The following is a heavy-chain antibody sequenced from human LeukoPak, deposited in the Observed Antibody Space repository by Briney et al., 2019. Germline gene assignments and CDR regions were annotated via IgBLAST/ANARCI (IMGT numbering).Heavy chain of an antibody. J-gene: IGHJ5*02. CDR1: GYTFTSYG. Sequence: GASVKVSCKASGYTFTSYGISWVRQAPGQGLEWMGWISAYNGNTNYAQKLQGRVTMTTDTSTGTAYMELRSLRSDDTAVYHCARTTVTMDWFDPWGQGTLVTVSS. CDR3: ARTTVTMDWFDP. CDR2: ISAYNGNT. V-gene: IGHV1-18*01. D-gene: IGHD4-17*01.